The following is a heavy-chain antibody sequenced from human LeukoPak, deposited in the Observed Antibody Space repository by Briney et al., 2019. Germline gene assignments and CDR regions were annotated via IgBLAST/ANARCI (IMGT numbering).Heavy chain of an antibody. CDR1: GYTFTSYY. CDR2: INPNSGGT. CDR3: AKGRVVAGSKSLTYHWFDP. V-gene: IGHV1-2*02. D-gene: IGHD6-19*01. Sequence: ASVKVSCKASGYTFTSYYIHWVRQAPGQGLEWMGWINPNSGGTKYAQNFQGRVTMTRDTSISTAYMGLSRLRSDDTAVYYCAKGRVVAGSKSLTYHWFDPGGQGTLVTVSS. J-gene: IGHJ5*02.